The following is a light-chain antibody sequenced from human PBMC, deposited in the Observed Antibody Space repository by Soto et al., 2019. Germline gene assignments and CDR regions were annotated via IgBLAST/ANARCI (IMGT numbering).Light chain of an antibody. CDR2: GAF. Sequence: EIVLTQSPGTLSVSPGERATLXXRASQSVSSNLAWYQQKPGQAPRLXIYGAFTRATGIPDRFSGSGSGTEFTLTISSLQSEDFAVYYCQQYKNWPRTFGQGTKVDI. CDR3: QQYKNWPRT. J-gene: IGKJ1*01. V-gene: IGKV3-15*01. CDR1: QSVSSN.